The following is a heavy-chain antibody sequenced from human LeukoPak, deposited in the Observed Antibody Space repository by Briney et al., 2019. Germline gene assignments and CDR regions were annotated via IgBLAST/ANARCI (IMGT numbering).Heavy chain of an antibody. CDR3: ARGGYYYDSSGYYPIFDY. D-gene: IGHD3-22*01. CDR2: MNPNSGNT. V-gene: IGHV1-8*03. CDR1: GYTFTSYD. J-gene: IGHJ4*02. Sequence: ASVKVSCKASGYTFTSYDINWVRQATGQRLEWMGWMNPNSGNTGYAQKFQGRVTITRNTSISTAYMELSSLRSEDTAVYYCARGGYYYDSSGYYPIFDYWGQGTLVTVSS.